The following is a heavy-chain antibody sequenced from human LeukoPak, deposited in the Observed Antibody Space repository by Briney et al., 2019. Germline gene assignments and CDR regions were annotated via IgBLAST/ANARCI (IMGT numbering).Heavy chain of an antibody. V-gene: IGHV1-8*01. CDR2: MNPNSGNT. J-gene: IGHJ4*02. CDR3: ARVRARYCSSASCYHLDY. D-gene: IGHD2-2*01. Sequence: GASVKVSCKASGYTFTSYDINWVRQATGQGLEWMGWMNPNSGNTGYAQKFQGRVTMTRNTSISTAYMELSSLRSDDTAVYYCARVRARYCSSASCYHLDYWGQGTLVTVSS. CDR1: GYTFTSYD.